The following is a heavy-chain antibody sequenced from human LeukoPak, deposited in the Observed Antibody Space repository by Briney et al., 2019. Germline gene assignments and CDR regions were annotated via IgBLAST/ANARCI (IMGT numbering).Heavy chain of an antibody. CDR3: AKDLDSSGWYNFDY. CDR1: GFTFSSYA. CDR2: ISGSGSST. V-gene: IGHV3-23*01. D-gene: IGHD6-19*01. Sequence: GGSLRLSCAASGFTFSSYAMSWVRQAPGKGLEWVSAISGSGSSTYYADSVKGRFTISRDNSKNTLYLQMNSLRAEDTAVYYCAKDLDSSGWYNFDYWGQGTLVTVSS. J-gene: IGHJ4*02.